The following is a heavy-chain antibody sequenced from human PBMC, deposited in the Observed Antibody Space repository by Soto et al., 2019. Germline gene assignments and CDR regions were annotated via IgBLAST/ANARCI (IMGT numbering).Heavy chain of an antibody. V-gene: IGHV3-11*01. CDR2: ISSSCITI. Sequence: GGSLRLSCAASGFTFSDYYMSWIRQAPGKGLEWVLFISSSCITIYYADSVKGRFTISRDNAKNSLYLQMNSLRAEDTAVYYCARVYYDFWSDYWGQGTLVTVSS. D-gene: IGHD3-3*01. CDR3: ARVYYDFWSDY. CDR1: GFTFSDYY. J-gene: IGHJ4*02.